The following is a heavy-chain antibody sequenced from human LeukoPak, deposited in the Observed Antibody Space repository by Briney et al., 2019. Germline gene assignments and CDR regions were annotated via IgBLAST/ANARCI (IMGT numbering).Heavy chain of an antibody. CDR3: ARDYWGRNCGSGSCYEDY. CDR1: GFTFTNYA. Sequence: GGSLRLSCAASGFTFTNYAMSWVRQAPGKGLEWVSVLTGDGGTYYADSVKGRFTNSRDDSKNTLFLQMNSLRAEDTAVYYCARDYWGRNCGSGSCYEDYWGQGTLVTVSS. CDR2: LTGDGGT. V-gene: IGHV3-23*01. D-gene: IGHD2-15*01. J-gene: IGHJ4*02.